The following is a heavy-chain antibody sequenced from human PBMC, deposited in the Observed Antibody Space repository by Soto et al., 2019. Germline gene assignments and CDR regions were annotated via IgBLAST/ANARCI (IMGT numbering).Heavy chain of an antibody. CDR3: ARLPAVSASSFYGMDV. Sequence: SETLSLTCTVTGGSISSSSSYWGWIRQSPGNGLEWIGNIYYSGSTYHNPSLQSRVTMSVDTSKNQFSLKLTSVTAADTALYYCARLPAVSASSFYGMDVWGQGTTVTVSS. J-gene: IGHJ6*02. CDR2: IYYSGST. CDR1: GGSISSSSSY. V-gene: IGHV4-39*01. D-gene: IGHD2-2*01.